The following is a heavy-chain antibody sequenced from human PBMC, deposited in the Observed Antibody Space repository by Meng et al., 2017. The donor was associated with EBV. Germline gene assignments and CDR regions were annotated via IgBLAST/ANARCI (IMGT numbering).Heavy chain of an antibody. V-gene: IGHV1-69*06. J-gene: IGHJ4*02. Sequence: VRPSQAGAESNKPGPSVQVSCKASAGTFSCYASRRGRQAPGQGLEWMGGINHIFGTANYAQKFQGRVTITADKSTSTAYMELSRLRSEDTAVYYCARAEIAAAGRLDYWGQGTLVTVSS. CDR2: INHIFGTA. CDR1: AGTFSCYA. CDR3: ARAEIAAAGRLDY. D-gene: IGHD6-13*01.